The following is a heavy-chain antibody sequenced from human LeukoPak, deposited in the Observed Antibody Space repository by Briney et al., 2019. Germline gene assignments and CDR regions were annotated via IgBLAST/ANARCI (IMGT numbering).Heavy chain of an antibody. CDR1: GFTFSSYA. J-gene: IGHJ4*02. CDR3: AKDYGGWLGPFDY. V-gene: IGHV3-23*01. D-gene: IGHD6-19*01. Sequence: GGSLRLSCAASGFTFSSYAMSWVRQAPGKGLEWVSGITGSGGGSGGNTYYADSVKGRFTISRDNSKNTLYLQMNSLRAEDTAVYYCAKDYGGWLGPFDYWGQGTLVTVSS. CDR2: ITGSGGGSGGNT.